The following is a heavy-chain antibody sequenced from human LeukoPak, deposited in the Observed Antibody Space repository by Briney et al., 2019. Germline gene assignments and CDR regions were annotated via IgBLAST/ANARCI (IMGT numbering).Heavy chain of an antibody. CDR3: ARGVVPAANDAFDI. J-gene: IGHJ3*02. CDR2: IYHSGST. V-gene: IGHV4-38-2*02. Sequence: SETLSLTCTVSGYPISSGYYWGWIRQPPGKGLEWIGSIYHSGSTYYNPSLKSRVTISVDTSKNQFSLKLSSVTAADTAVYYCARGVVPAANDAFDIWGQGTMVTVSS. CDR1: GYPISSGYY. D-gene: IGHD2-2*01.